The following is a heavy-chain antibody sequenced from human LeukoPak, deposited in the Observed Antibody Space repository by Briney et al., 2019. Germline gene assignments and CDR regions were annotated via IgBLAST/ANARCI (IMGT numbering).Heavy chain of an antibody. CDR1: GGSISSGGYY. J-gene: IGHJ4*02. CDR2: IYYSGST. D-gene: IGHD3-22*01. Sequence: PSQTLSFTCTVSGGSISSGGYYWSWIRQHPGKSLEWIGYIYYSGSTYYNPSLKSRLTISVDTSKNQFSLKLSSVTPADTAVYYCARGAPTDYYDSSGYSYYFDYWGQGTLATVSS. V-gene: IGHV4-31*03. CDR3: ARGAPTDYYDSSGYSYYFDY.